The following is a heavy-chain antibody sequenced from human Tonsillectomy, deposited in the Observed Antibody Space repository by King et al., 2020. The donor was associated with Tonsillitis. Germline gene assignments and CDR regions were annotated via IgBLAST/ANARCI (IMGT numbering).Heavy chain of an antibody. V-gene: IGHV4-39*01. CDR1: GGSISSSSYY. CDR3: ARRPPEYDFWSGYYWYFDY. Sequence: LQLQESGPGLVKHSETLSLTCTVSGGSISSSSYYWGWIRQPPGKGLEWIGSIYYSGSTYYNPSLKSRVTISVDTSKNQFSLKLSSVTAADTAVYYCARRPPEYDFWSGYYWYFDYWGQGTLVTVSS. D-gene: IGHD3-3*01. J-gene: IGHJ4*02. CDR2: IYYSGST.